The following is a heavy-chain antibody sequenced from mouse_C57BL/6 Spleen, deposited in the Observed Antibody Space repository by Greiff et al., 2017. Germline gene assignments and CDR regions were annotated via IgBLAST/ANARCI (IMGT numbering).Heavy chain of an antibody. V-gene: IGHV7-3*01. CDR2: IRNKANGYTT. CDR1: GFTFTDYY. CDR3: ARSPSYYFDY. Sequence: EVKLQESGGGLVQPGGSLSLSCAASGFTFTDYYMSWVRQPPGKALEWLGFIRNKANGYTTEYSASVKGRFTISRDNSQSILYLQMNALRAEDSATYYCARSPSYYFDYWGQGTTLTVSS. D-gene: IGHD2-10*02. J-gene: IGHJ2*01.